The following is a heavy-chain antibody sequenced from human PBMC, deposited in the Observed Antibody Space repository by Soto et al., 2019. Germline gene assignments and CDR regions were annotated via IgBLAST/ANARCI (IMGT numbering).Heavy chain of an antibody. D-gene: IGHD2-15*01. J-gene: IGHJ5*02. V-gene: IGHV4-31*03. CDR2: IYYSGST. CDR1: GGSISSGGYY. Sequence: SSETLSLTCTVSGGSISSGGYYWSWIRQHPGKGLEWIGYIYYSGSTYYNPSLKSRVTISVDTSKNQFSLKLSSVTAADTAVYYCARARGIVVVVAATLGNWFDPWGQGTLVTVSS. CDR3: ARARGIVVVVAATLGNWFDP.